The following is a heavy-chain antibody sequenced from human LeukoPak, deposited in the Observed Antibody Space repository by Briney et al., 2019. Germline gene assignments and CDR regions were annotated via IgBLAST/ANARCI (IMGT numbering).Heavy chain of an antibody. CDR2: ISYDGSNK. CDR1: GFTFSSYA. J-gene: IGHJ4*02. CDR3: AKDCELGINWNPFDY. D-gene: IGHD1-20*01. Sequence: GRSLRLSCAASGFTFSSYAMHWVRQAPGKGLEWVAVISYDGSNKYYADSVKGRFTISRDNSKNTLYLQMNSLRAEDTAVYYCAKDCELGINWNPFDYWGQGTLVTVSS. V-gene: IGHV3-30-3*01.